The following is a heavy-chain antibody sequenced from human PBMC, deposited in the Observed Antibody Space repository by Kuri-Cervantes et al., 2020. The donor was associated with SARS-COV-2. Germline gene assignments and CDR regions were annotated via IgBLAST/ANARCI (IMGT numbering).Heavy chain of an antibody. J-gene: IGHJ6*02. V-gene: IGHV4-59*01. Sequence: SETLSLTCTVSGASISDTFWSWIRQPPGKGLEWIGYIYYSGTTRYNPSLKSRVTISVDTSESQFSLNLSSVTAADAAVYYCARDSYYGSGRSGYYYYGMDVWGQGTTVTVSS. CDR3: ARDSYYGSGRSGYYYYGMDV. CDR2: IYYSGTT. D-gene: IGHD3-10*01. CDR1: GASISDTF.